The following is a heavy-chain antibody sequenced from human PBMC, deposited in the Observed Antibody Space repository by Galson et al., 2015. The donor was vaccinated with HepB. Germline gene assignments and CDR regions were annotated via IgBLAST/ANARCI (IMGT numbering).Heavy chain of an antibody. Sequence: QSGAEVKKPGESLKISCAGSRDLLRNYWIGWVRQQPGKGLEWMGIIYPRDSDTRYSPSFQGQITISVDDSINTAYLQWSSLKVSDTAIYYCVRQVVGAANFEYWGQGTLVTVSS. CDR1: RDLLRNYW. D-gene: IGHD2-15*01. V-gene: IGHV5-51*01. CDR3: VRQVVGAANFEY. CDR2: IYPRDSDT. J-gene: IGHJ4*02.